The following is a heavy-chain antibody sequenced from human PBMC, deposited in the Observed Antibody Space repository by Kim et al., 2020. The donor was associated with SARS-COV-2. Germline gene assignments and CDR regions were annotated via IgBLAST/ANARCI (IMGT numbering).Heavy chain of an antibody. D-gene: IGHD3-3*01. V-gene: IGHV1-2*02. J-gene: IGHJ4*02. CDR1: GYTFTDYY. CDR3: ARSAHFWSGHYLDF. CDR2: INPYSGDT. Sequence: ASVKVSCKASGYTFTDYYIHWVRQAPGQGLEWMGWINPYSGDTNYAQKFQGRFTMTRDTSISTPYVELSSLRSDDTAVYYCARSAHFWSGHYLDFWGQGTLITVSS.